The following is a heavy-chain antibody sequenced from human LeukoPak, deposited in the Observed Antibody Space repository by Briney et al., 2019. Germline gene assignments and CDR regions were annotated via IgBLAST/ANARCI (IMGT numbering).Heavy chain of an antibody. CDR3: TRSSTGLVGAMDY. V-gene: IGHV3-23*01. CDR2: IGGSGTRT. D-gene: IGHD1-26*01. CDR1: GFTFTTYG. Sequence: GGSLRLSCSASGFTFTTYGMNWVRQPPGRGLEWVSGIGGSGTRTYYADSVKGRFTISRDNSKNTLYLQMNSLKTEDTAVYYCTRSSTGLVGAMDYWGQGTLVTVSS. J-gene: IGHJ4*02.